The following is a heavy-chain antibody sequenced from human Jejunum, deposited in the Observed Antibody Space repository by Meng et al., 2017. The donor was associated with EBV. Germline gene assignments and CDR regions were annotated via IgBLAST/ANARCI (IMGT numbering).Heavy chain of an antibody. V-gene: IGHV2-5*02. CDR2: IYWDDDQ. J-gene: IGHJ5*01. D-gene: IGHD3-22*01. CDR1: GFSLSTIGVG. CDR3: AHFYDSSGYTDS. Sequence: QITLKESGTTLVKPTQTLTLTCTFSGFSLSTIGVGVSWIRQPPGKALEWLALIYWDDDQRFSPSLRSRLTITKDTSKNQVVLTMTNMDPADTGTYFCAHFYDSSGYTDSWGQGTLVTVSS.